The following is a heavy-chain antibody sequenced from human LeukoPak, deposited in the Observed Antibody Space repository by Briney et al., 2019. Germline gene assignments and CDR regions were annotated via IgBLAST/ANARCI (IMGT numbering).Heavy chain of an antibody. CDR2: IYYSGST. Sequence: PSETLSLTCTVSGGSISSYYWSWIRQPPGKGLEWIGYIYYSGSTNYNPSLKSRVTISVDTSKNQFSLKLSSVTAADRAVYYCARYNSYGYPYYFDYWGQGTLVTVSS. J-gene: IGHJ4*02. D-gene: IGHD5-18*01. CDR1: GGSISSYY. CDR3: ARYNSYGYPYYFDY. V-gene: IGHV4-59*01.